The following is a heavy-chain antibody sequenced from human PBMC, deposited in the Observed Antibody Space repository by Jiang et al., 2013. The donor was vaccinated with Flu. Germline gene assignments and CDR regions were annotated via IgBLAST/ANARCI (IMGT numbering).Heavy chain of an antibody. CDR1: GGSISSSSYY. J-gene: IGHJ3*02. CDR3: ARTGGAAFDI. V-gene: IGHV4-39*07. CDR2: INHSGST. Sequence: SLTCTVSGGSISSSSYYWGWIRQPPGKGLEWIGEINHSGSTNYNPSLKSRVTISVDTSKNQFSLKLSSVTAADTAVYYCARTGGAAFDIWGQGTMVTISS. D-gene: IGHD1-14*01.